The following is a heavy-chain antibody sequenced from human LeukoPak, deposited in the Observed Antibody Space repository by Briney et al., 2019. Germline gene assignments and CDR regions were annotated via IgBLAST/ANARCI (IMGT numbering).Heavy chain of an antibody. V-gene: IGHV3-7*03. J-gene: IGHJ6*02. CDR2: IKQDGSEK. Sequence: GGSLRLSCAASGFAFSSYWMSWVRQAPGKGLEWVANIKQDGSEKYYVDSVKGRFTISRDNAKNSLYLQMNSLRAEDTAVYHCARNYDSSGFYYSYYHGMDVWGQGTTVTVSS. D-gene: IGHD3-22*01. CDR1: GFAFSSYW. CDR3: ARNYDSSGFYYSYYHGMDV.